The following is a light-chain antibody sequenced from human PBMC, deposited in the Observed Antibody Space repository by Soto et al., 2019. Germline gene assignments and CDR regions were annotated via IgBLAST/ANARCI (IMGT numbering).Light chain of an antibody. CDR2: GAS. CDR1: QDIGSS. CDR3: QQYNSYPRT. V-gene: IGKV1-16*01. J-gene: IGKJ1*01. Sequence: DIQMTQSPSSLSVSVGDRVTITCRASQDIGSSLGWFQQKPGKAPKSLIYGASTLQVGVPSRFSSSGSGTDFILTISSLQPEDFATYYCQQYNSYPRTFGQGTKVEIK.